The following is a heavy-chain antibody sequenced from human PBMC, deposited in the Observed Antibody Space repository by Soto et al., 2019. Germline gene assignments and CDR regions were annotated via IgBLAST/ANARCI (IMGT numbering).Heavy chain of an antibody. J-gene: IGHJ5*01. V-gene: IGHV3-23*01. D-gene: IGHD4-17*01. Sequence: GGSMRLSCTAAGFTFSSHAMTWVRQATGRGLEGVSGITASGSRTFYADSVKGRFTISRDNSRSTLFLQMNSLRAEDTAVYYCAKDTRYADYVRWFDSWGQGTLVTVSS. CDR1: GFTFSSHA. CDR2: ITASGSRT. CDR3: AKDTRYADYVRWFDS.